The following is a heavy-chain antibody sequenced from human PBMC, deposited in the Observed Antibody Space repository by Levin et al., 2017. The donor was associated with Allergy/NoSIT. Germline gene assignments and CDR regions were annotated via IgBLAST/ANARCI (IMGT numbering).Heavy chain of an antibody. CDR3: ARDQGFGDYILYYFDY. D-gene: IGHD4-17*01. J-gene: IGHJ4*02. Sequence: GESLKISCAASGFTFSSSAMHWVRQAPGKGLEWVAGLSYDGSNKFYADSVKGRFTISRDNSKDTLYLQMNSLRADDTAVYHCARDQGFGDYILYYFDYWGQGTLVTVSS. CDR2: LSYDGSNK. CDR1: GFTFSSSA. V-gene: IGHV3-30-3*01.